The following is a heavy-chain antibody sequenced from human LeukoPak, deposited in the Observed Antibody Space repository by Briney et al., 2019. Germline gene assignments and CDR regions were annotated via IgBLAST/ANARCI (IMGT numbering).Heavy chain of an antibody. CDR2: INPNSGGT. Sequence: GASVKVSCKASGYTFTGYYMHWVRQAPGQGKEWMGWINPNSGGTNYAQKFQGRVTLTRDTSISTAYIELSRLRSDDTAVYYCARASQLRFLEWLFDYWGQGTLVTVSS. J-gene: IGHJ4*02. CDR3: ARASQLRFLEWLFDY. V-gene: IGHV1-2*02. CDR1: GYTFTGYY. D-gene: IGHD3-3*01.